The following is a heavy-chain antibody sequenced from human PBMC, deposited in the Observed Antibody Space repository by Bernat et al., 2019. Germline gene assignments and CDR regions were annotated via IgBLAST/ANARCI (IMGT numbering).Heavy chain of an antibody. Sequence: QVQLVQSGAEVKKPGASVKVSCKTSGYTFSNYLLHWVRQAPGQGREWMGFINPSDGGPGYIETFHGRLTMTRDTSTGTACMELNGLRSAATPVYYCVGGAVGGNFDFRGGGTVVTVSS. CDR2: INPSDGGP. CDR1: GYTFSNYL. D-gene: IGHD1-26*01. CDR3: VGGAVGGNFDF. V-gene: IGHV1-46*03. J-gene: IGHJ4*02.